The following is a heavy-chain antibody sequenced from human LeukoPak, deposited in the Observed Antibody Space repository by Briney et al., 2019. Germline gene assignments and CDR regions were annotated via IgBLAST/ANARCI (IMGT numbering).Heavy chain of an antibody. V-gene: IGHV4-4*07. CDR1: GGSISSYY. CDR2: IYTSGST. CDR3: ARDPSFNDAFDI. Sequence: PSETLSLTCTVSGGSISSYYWSWIRQPAGKGLEWIGRIYTSGSTNYSPSLKSRVTMSVDTSRNQFSLKLSSVTAADTAVYYCARDPSFNDAFDIWGQGTMVTVSS. J-gene: IGHJ3*02. D-gene: IGHD2-2*01.